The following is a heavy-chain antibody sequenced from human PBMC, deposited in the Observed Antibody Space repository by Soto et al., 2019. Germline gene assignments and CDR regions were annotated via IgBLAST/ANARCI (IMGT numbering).Heavy chain of an antibody. D-gene: IGHD3-22*01. CDR1: GYTFTSYA. Sequence: ASVKVSCKASGYTFTSYAMHWVRQAPGQRLEWMGWINAGNGNTKYSQKFQGRVTITRDTSASTAYMELSSLRSEDTAVYYCAGVGYYDSSGYVFDYWGQGTLVTVSS. CDR2: INAGNGNT. J-gene: IGHJ4*02. CDR3: AGVGYYDSSGYVFDY. V-gene: IGHV1-3*01.